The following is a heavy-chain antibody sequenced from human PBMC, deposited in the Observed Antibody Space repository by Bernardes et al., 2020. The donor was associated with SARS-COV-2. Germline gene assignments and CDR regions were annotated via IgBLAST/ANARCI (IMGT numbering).Heavy chain of an antibody. CDR3: TTGAEIYYDSSGFSYYFDF. Sequence: GGSLRLSCAASGFTFSNAWMNWVRQAPGKGLEWVGHIKRQTDGWTTDYAAPVKGRFTISGDYSKNTMYLQMNSLKTEDTAVYYCTTGAEIYYDSSGFSYYFDFWGQGTLVTVSS. CDR1: GFTFSNAW. D-gene: IGHD3-22*01. V-gene: IGHV3-15*07. CDR2: IKRQTDGWTT. J-gene: IGHJ4*02.